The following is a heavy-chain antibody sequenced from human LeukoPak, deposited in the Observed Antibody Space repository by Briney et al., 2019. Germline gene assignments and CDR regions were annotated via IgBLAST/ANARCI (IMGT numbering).Heavy chain of an antibody. J-gene: IGHJ4*02. CDR2: IYYSGST. Sequence: PSETLSLTCTVYGGSVSSGSYYWSWIRQPPGKGLEWIGYIYYSGSTNYNPSLKSRVTISVDTSKNQFSLKLSSVTAADTAVYYCARGNYGDYVFDYWGQGTLVTVSS. D-gene: IGHD4-17*01. CDR3: ARGNYGDYVFDY. CDR1: GGSVSSGSYY. V-gene: IGHV4-61*01.